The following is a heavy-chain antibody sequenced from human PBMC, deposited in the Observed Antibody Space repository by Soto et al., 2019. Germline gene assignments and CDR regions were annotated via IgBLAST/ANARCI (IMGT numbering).Heavy chain of an antibody. D-gene: IGHD3-10*01. V-gene: IGHV4-39*01. CDR3: ATHQGYYGSGSYCFDY. CDR1: GGSISRSSYY. Sequence: PSETLSLTCTVSGGSISRSSYYWGWIRQPPGKGLEWIGSIYYSGSTYYNPSLKSRVTISVDTSKNQFSLKLSSMTAADAAVYYFATHQGYYGSGSYCFDYWGLGTQVTVSS. CDR2: IYYSGST. J-gene: IGHJ4*02.